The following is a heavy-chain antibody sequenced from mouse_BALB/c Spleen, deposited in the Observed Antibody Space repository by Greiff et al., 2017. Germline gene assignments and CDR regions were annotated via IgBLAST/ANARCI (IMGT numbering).Heavy chain of an antibody. CDR2: IDPENGNT. CDR3: ASMITTGAY. J-gene: IGHJ3*01. Sequence: EVKLMESGAELVRPGALVKLSCKASGFNIKDYYMHWVKQRPEQGLEWIGWIDPENGNTIYDPKFQGKASITADTSSNTAYLQLSSLTSEDTAVYYCASMITTGAYWGQGTLVTVSA. V-gene: IGHV14-1*02. D-gene: IGHD2-4*01. CDR1: GFNIKDYY.